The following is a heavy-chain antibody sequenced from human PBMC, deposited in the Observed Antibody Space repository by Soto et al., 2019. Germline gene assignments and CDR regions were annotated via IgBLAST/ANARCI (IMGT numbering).Heavy chain of an antibody. D-gene: IGHD2-2*01. CDR3: VKDQYGGHY. Sequence: SLRLSCPATGFPFRSYAMHWVRQAPGKGLEYVSAISSNGGSTYYADSVKGRFNIYRDNSKKTMYLQMRSLRDEATAVYYCVKDQYGGHYCGQG. CDR2: ISSNGGST. V-gene: IGHV3-64D*08. CDR1: GFPFRSYA. J-gene: IGHJ4*02.